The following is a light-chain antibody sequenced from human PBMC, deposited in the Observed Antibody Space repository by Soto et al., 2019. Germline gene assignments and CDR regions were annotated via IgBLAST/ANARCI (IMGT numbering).Light chain of an antibody. CDR1: QSVSSN. CDR3: QQYNHWLPWLT. Sequence: EIVLTQSPATLSVSPGERATLSCRASQSVSSNLAWYQQKPGQAPRLLIYSASTRAPGIPGRFSGSGSGTEFTLTVSILQSEDFAVDYCQQYNHWLPWLTFGGGTTLEIK. CDR2: SAS. V-gene: IGKV3-15*01. J-gene: IGKJ4*01.